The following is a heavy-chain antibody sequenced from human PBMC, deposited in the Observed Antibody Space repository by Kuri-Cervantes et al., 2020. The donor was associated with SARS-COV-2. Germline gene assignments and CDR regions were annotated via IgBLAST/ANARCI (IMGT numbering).Heavy chain of an antibody. Sequence: GGSLRLSCAASGFTFSSYAMSWVRQAPGKGLEWVSAISGSGGSTYYADSVKGRFTISRDNSKNTLYLQMNSLRAEDTAVYYCAKDCGSRCPQRSGFGHWGQGTLVTVSS. J-gene: IGHJ5*02. CDR2: ISGSGGST. V-gene: IGHV3-23*01. D-gene: IGHD2-15*01. CDR1: GFTFSSYA. CDR3: AKDCGSRCPQRSGFGH.